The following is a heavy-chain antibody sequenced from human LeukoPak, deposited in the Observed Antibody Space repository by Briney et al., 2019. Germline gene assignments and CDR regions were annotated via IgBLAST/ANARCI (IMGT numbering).Heavy chain of an antibody. J-gene: IGHJ6*03. Sequence: GGSLRLSCAASGFTFSSYAMHWVRQAPGKGLEYVSAISSNGGSTYYANSVKGRFTISRDNSKNTLYLQMGSLRAEDMAVYYCARRGLLWFGESYYYMDVWGKGTTVTISS. V-gene: IGHV3-64*01. CDR3: ARRGLLWFGESYYYMDV. CDR2: ISSNGGST. CDR1: GFTFSSYA. D-gene: IGHD3-10*01.